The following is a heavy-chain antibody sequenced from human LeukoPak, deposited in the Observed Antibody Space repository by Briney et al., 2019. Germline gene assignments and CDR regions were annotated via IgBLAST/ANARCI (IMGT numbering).Heavy chain of an antibody. D-gene: IGHD3-9*01. CDR3: ARAALPERFFAWLLGLDAFDI. V-gene: IGHV3-11*04. CDR1: GFTLSDYY. J-gene: IGHJ3*02. CDR2: ISGSGTTI. Sequence: PGGSLRLSCATSGFTLSDYYMSWIRQAPGKGLEWVSSISGSGTTIHYADSVKGRFTISRDNAKNSLYLQMTRLRAEDTAVYYCARAALPERFFAWLLGLDAFDIWGQGTMVTVSS.